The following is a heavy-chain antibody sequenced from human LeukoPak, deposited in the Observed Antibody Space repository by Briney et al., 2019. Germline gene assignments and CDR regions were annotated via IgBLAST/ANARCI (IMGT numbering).Heavy chain of an antibody. Sequence: GGSLRLSCAASGFTFRTYALNCVRQPPGKGLEWVSAISDSGGAIYYADSVKGRFTMSRDNSKNSLFLQMNSLRAEDTAVYYCARIGSAAFTDYWGQGTLVTVSS. CDR2: ISDSGGAI. V-gene: IGHV3-23*01. D-gene: IGHD3-3*02. CDR1: GFTFRTYA. J-gene: IGHJ4*02. CDR3: ARIGSAAFTDY.